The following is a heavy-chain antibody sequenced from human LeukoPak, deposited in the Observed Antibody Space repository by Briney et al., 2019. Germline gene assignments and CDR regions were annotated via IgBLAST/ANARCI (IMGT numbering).Heavy chain of an antibody. J-gene: IGHJ4*02. Sequence: GGSLRLSCAASGFTFSNYAMSWVRQAPGKGLEWVSAISGSGDSTYYADSVKGRFTISRDSSMETLYLQMNSLRAEDTATYFCAKRLSFGVAIGDFDYWGQGTLVTVSS. V-gene: IGHV3-23*01. CDR3: AKRLSFGVAIGDFDY. D-gene: IGHD3-3*01. CDR2: ISGSGDST. CDR1: GFTFSNYA.